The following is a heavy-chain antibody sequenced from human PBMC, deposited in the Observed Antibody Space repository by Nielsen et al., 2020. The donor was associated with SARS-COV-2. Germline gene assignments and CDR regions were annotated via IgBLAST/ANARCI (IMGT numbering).Heavy chain of an antibody. V-gene: IGHV3-21*01. CDR3: ARDIHCSSTSCYGMDV. D-gene: IGHD2-2*01. CDR2: ISSSSSYI. Sequence: GESLKISCAASGFTFSSYSMNWVRQAPGKGLEWVSSISSSSSYIYYADSVKGRFTISRDNAKNSLYLQMNSLRAEDTAVYYCARDIHCSSTSCYGMDVWGQGTTVTVSS. CDR1: GFTFSSYS. J-gene: IGHJ6*02.